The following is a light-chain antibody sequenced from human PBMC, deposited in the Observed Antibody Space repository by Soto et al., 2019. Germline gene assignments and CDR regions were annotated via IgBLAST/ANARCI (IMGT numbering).Light chain of an antibody. CDR3: QQRSNWPPVT. CDR1: QSVSSY. J-gene: IGKJ4*01. CDR2: DAS. V-gene: IGKV3-11*01. Sequence: EIVLTQSPATLSLSPGERDTLSCRDSQSVSSYLAWYQQKPGQAPRLLIYDASNRATGIPARFSGSGSGTDFTLTISSLEPEDFAVYYCQQRSNWPPVTFGGGTKVDIK.